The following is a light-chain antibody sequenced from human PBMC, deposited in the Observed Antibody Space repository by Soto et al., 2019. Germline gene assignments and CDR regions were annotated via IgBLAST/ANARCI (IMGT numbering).Light chain of an antibody. CDR1: QSVSSSY. CDR2: GAS. V-gene: IGKV3-20*01. J-gene: IGKJ1*01. Sequence: EIVLPQSPGTLSLSPGERATTSCRSSQSVSSSYLAWYRQKPGQAPRLLIYGASSRATGIPDRFSGSGSGTDFTLTISRLEPEDFAVYYCQQYGSSPQTFGQGTKVDIK. CDR3: QQYGSSPQT.